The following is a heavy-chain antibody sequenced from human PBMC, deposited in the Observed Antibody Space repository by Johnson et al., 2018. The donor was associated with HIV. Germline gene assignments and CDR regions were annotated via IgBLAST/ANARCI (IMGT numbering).Heavy chain of an antibody. CDR1: GFSFSTYW. CDR3: ARVGAITIFGVVIIDDAFDI. CDR2: INSDGSNT. V-gene: IGHV3-74*01. Sequence: EVQLVESGGGLVQPGGSLRLSCAASGFSFSTYWMHWVRQAPGKGLVWVSRINSDGSNTTYADSVKGRFTISRDNAKNTLYLQMHNLRAEDTAVYYCARVGAITIFGVVIIDDAFDIWGQGTMVTVSS. J-gene: IGHJ3*02. D-gene: IGHD3-3*01.